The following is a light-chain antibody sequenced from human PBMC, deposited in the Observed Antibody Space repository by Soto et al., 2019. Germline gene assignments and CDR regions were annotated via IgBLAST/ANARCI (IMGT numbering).Light chain of an antibody. CDR2: EVT. J-gene: IGLJ2*01. CDR3: ISYTSSVNLV. CDR1: SSDVGGYNY. Sequence: QSALTQPASVSGSPGQSITISCTGSSSDVGGYNYVSWYQQHPGKAPKLMIYEVTNRPSGVSNRFSRSKSGNTASLTISGLQAEDEADYYCISYTSSVNLVFGGRTKVTVL. V-gene: IGLV2-14*01.